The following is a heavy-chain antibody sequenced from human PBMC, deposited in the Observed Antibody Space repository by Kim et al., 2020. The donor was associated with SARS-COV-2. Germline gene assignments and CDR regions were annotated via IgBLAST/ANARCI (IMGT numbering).Heavy chain of an antibody. D-gene: IGHD3-22*01. CDR1: GYTFTSYD. V-gene: IGHV1-8*01. J-gene: IGHJ6*03. CDR2: MNPNSGNT. Sequence: ASVKVSCKASGYTFTSYDINWVRQATGQGLEWMGWMNPNSGNTGYAQKFQGRITMTRNTSISTAYMELSSLRSEDTAVYYCARGVRITMVVVVITTDYYCYRDVWGKGTTVTVSS. CDR3: ARGVRITMVVVVITTDYYCYRDV.